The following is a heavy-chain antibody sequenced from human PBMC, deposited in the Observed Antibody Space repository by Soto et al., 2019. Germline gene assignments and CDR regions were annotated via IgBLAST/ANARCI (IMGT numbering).Heavy chain of an antibody. Sequence: GGSLRLSCAASGFTFSSNSMNWVRQAPGKGLEWVSYISSTSSTIHYADSVKGRFTISRDNAKNSLYLQMNSLRAEDTAVYYCARVTGRYYYGMDVWGQGTTVTVSS. V-gene: IGHV3-48*01. CDR2: ISSTSSTI. J-gene: IGHJ6*02. CDR3: ARVTGRYYYGMDV. CDR1: GFTFSSNS.